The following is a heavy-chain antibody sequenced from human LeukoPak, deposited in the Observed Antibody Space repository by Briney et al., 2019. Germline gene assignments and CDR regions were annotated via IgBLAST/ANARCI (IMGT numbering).Heavy chain of an antibody. V-gene: IGHV3-74*01. CDR2: IDSDGSTT. D-gene: IGHD2-15*01. CDR3: ARESLGYCGGGSCHATY. CDR1: GFPFNSFW. J-gene: IGHJ4*02. Sequence: GGSLRLSCAASGFPFNSFWMHWVRQAPGKGLVWVSRIDSDGSTTYYADSVKGRFTISRDNAKNTLYLQMNSLRAEDTAIYYCARESLGYCGGGSCHATYWGQGTLVTVSS.